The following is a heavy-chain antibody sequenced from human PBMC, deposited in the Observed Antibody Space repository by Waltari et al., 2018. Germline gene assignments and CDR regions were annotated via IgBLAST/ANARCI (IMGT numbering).Heavy chain of an antibody. CDR3: ATYIGASVGTAAFDV. CDR2: ISYAGAT. J-gene: IGHJ3*01. Sequence: GWIGQPPGQGLGWIGTISYAGATYSSPSLNSRVTVSRDTPKNQLSLTLGSVTASDTAVYYCATYIGASVGTAAFDVWGQGAMVTVSS. D-gene: IGHD5-12*01. V-gene: IGHV4-39*01.